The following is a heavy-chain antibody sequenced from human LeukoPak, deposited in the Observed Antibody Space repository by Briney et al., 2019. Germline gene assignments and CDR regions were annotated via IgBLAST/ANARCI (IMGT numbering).Heavy chain of an antibody. CDR2: FDPEDGET. D-gene: IGHD1-26*01. V-gene: IGHV1-24*01. CDR1: GYTLTELS. Sequence: ASVKVSCKVSGYTLTELSMHWVRQPPRKGLEWMGGFDPEDGETIYAQKFQGRVTMTEDTSTDTAYMELSSLRSEDTAVYYCATAHSGPLRGGPGAFFDYWGQGTLVTVSS. CDR3: ATAHSGPLRGGPGAFFDY. J-gene: IGHJ4*02.